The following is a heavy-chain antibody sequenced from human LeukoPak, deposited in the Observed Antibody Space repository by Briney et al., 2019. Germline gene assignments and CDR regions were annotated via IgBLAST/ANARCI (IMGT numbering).Heavy chain of an antibody. D-gene: IGHD6-19*01. CDR2: IKQDGSEK. V-gene: IGHV3-7*03. CDR1: GFTFSNAY. J-gene: IGHJ4*02. Sequence: GGSLRLSCAASGFTFSNAYMNWVRQAPGKGLEWVAIIKQDGSEKFYVDSVEGRFAISRDNAKNSLYLQMNSLRAEDTAVYYCAGGTGWLIDYWGQGTLVTVSS. CDR3: AGGTGWLIDY.